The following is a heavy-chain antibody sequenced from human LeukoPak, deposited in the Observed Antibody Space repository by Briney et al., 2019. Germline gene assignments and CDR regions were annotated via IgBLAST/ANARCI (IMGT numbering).Heavy chain of an antibody. CDR3: ARGARITMIVVVITKGNWFDP. D-gene: IGHD3-22*01. J-gene: IGHJ5*02. Sequence: ASVKVSCKASGYTFTSCYMHWVRQAPGQGLEWMGIINPSGGSTSYAQKFQGRVTMTRDTSTSTVYMELSSLRSEDTAVYYCARGARITMIVVVITKGNWFDPWGQGTLVTVSS. CDR2: INPSGGST. CDR1: GYTFTSCY. V-gene: IGHV1-46*01.